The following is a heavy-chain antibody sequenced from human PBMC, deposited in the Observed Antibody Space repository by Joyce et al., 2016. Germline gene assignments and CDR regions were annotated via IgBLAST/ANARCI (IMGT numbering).Heavy chain of an antibody. J-gene: IGHJ4*02. CDR1: GFTFTNYW. V-gene: IGHV3-74*01. CDR3: GSVFEY. Sequence: EVQLVESGGGLLQPGGSLRLSCAASGFTFTNYWMHRVRQAPGKGLVGVARVDSDGSGTSYADSVKGRFTISRDNAKNMVYLQMNSLRTEDTAVYYCGSVFEYWGRGALVTVSS. CDR2: VDSDGSGT.